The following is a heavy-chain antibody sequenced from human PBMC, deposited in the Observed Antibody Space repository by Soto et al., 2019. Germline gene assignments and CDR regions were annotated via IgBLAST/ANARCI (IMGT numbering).Heavy chain of an antibody. Sequence: EVQLVESGGGLVQHGGSLRLSCAAPGFTFSSYAMHWVRQAPGKGLEYVSAISSNGGSTYYANSVKGRFTISRDNSKNTLYLQMGSLRAEDMAVYYCARDGHAYSSSWYPLLPPYFDYWGQGTLVTVSS. CDR1: GFTFSSYA. J-gene: IGHJ4*02. CDR3: ARDGHAYSSSWYPLLPPYFDY. V-gene: IGHV3-64*01. CDR2: ISSNGGST. D-gene: IGHD6-13*01.